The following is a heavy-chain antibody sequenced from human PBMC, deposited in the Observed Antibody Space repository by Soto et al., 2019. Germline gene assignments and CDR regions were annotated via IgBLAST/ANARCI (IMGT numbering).Heavy chain of an antibody. J-gene: IGHJ6*02. CDR1: GGTFSSYA. V-gene: IGHV1-69*13. Sequence: SVKVSCKASGGTFSSYAISWVRQAPGQGLEWMGGIIPIFGTANYAQKFQGRVTITADGSTSTAYMELSSLRSEDTAVYYCARDQKMGGSGWYEDYYGMDVWGQGTTVTVSS. CDR3: ARDQKMGGSGWYEDYYGMDV. D-gene: IGHD6-19*01. CDR2: IIPIFGTA.